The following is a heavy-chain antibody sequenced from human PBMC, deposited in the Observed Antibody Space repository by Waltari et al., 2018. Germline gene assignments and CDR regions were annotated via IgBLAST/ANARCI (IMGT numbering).Heavy chain of an antibody. CDR2: IKQDGSEK. CDR1: GFTFSSYW. Sequence: EVQLVESGGDLVQPGGSLRLSCAASGFTFSSYWMSWVRQAPGKGLEWVANIKQDGSEKYYVDSVKGRFTISRDNAKNSLYLQMNSLRAEDTALYYCAKDRASLEEGPMDVWGKGTTVTVSS. CDR3: AKDRASLEEGPMDV. D-gene: IGHD1-1*01. J-gene: IGHJ6*03. V-gene: IGHV3-7*03.